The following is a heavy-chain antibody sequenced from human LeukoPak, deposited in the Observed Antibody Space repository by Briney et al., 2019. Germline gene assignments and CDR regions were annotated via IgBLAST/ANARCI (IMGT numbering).Heavy chain of an antibody. CDR2: IKSKTDGWET. J-gene: IGHJ6*03. Sequence: GGSLRLSCAASGFTFSNAGMSWVRQAPGKGLEWVGRIKSKTDGWETDYAAPVKGRFTISREDSKNTLYLQMNSLKTEDTAVYYCTTYVGAYSNWGDYYYYYMDVWGKGTTVTVSS. V-gene: IGHV3-15*01. D-gene: IGHD4-11*01. CDR1: GFTFSNAG. CDR3: TTYVGAYSNWGDYYYYYMDV.